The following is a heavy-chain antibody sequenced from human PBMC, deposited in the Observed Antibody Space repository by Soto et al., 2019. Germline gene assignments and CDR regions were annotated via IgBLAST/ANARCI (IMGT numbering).Heavy chain of an antibody. D-gene: IGHD5-18*01. Sequence: QVQLVQSGAEVKKPGSSVKVSCKASGGTFSSYAISWVRQAPGQGLEWMGGIIPIFGTANYAQKIQGRVTFTAGESPSTAYMEPGRLRSADTSVYYCATRGYSYGYVRAYYYCGMDVWGQGTTVTVSS. CDR2: IIPIFGTA. V-gene: IGHV1-69*12. CDR1: GGTFSSYA. J-gene: IGHJ6*02. CDR3: ATRGYSYGYVRAYYYCGMDV.